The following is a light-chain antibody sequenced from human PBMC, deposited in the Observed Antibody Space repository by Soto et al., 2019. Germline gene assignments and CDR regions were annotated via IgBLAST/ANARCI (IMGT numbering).Light chain of an antibody. V-gene: IGKV3-11*01. J-gene: IGKJ5*01. CDR2: DAS. Sequence: EIVLTQSPATLSLSPGERATLSCGASQSINNYLGWYQQKPGQAPRLLISDASNRATGIPARFSGSGSGTDFTLTISSLEPEDFAVYYCQQRSTWPLTFGQGTRLEIK. CDR1: QSINNY. CDR3: QQRSTWPLT.